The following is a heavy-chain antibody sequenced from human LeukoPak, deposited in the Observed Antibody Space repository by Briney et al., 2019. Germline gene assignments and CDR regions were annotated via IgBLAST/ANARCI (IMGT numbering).Heavy chain of an antibody. D-gene: IGHD2-2*01. CDR1: GYTFTSYG. V-gene: IGHV1-18*04. CDR2: ISVYNGNA. J-gene: IGHJ6*02. CDR3: ARLHPDLAPYCSSTSCYSYYYYGMDV. Sequence: GASVKVACKASGYTFTSYGISWVRQAPGQGLEWMGWISVYNGNANYAQKLQGRVTMTTDTSTSTAYMELRSLRSDDTAVYYCARLHPDLAPYCSSTSCYSYYYYGMDVWGQGTTVTVSS.